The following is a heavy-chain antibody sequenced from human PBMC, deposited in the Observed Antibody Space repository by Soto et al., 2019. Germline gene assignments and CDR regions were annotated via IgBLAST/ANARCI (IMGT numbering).Heavy chain of an antibody. Sequence: EVQLVESGGGLVQPGTSLRLSCVGSGFSFQTDWMTWVRQAPGKGLEWVANIRKDGTKENYVDSVKGRFTISRDNARNSLYLQMNSLRVEDTAVYYCARDLRPSCGGGWWDALALWGQGTVVIVSS. V-gene: IGHV3-7*04. J-gene: IGHJ3*01. CDR1: GFSFQTDW. D-gene: IGHD3-16*01. CDR2: IRKDGTKE. CDR3: ARDLRPSCGGGWWDALAL.